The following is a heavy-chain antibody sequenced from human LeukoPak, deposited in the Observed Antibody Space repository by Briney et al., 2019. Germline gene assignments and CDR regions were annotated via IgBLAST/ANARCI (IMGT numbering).Heavy chain of an antibody. Sequence: GGSLRLSCAASGFTFSSYEMNWVRQAPSKELEWVSYISSSGSTIYYADSVQDRFTISRDNAKNSLYLQVNSLRADDTAVYYCARRYCSTTSCLIDYWGQGTLVTVSS. V-gene: IGHV3-48*03. J-gene: IGHJ4*02. CDR2: ISSSGSTI. CDR1: GFTFSSYE. D-gene: IGHD2-2*01. CDR3: ARRYCSTTSCLIDY.